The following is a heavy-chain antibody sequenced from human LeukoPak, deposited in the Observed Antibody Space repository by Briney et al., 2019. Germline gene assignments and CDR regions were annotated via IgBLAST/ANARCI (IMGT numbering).Heavy chain of an antibody. CDR2: ISSASGTI. J-gene: IGHJ4*02. CDR3: ARGRAYSNYVSDY. Sequence: PGGSLRLSCAASGFTLSSYSMNWLRQAPGMRLEWVPYISSASGTIYYADSVKGRFSISRDNAKNSLYLQMNSLRAEDTAVYYCARGRAYSNYVSDYWGQGILVTVAS. CDR1: GFTLSSYS. D-gene: IGHD4-11*01. V-gene: IGHV3-48*01.